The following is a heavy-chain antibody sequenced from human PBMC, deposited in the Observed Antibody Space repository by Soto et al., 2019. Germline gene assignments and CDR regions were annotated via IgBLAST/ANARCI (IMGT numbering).Heavy chain of an antibody. V-gene: IGHV3-9*01. Sequence: LRLSCAASGFTFDDYAMHWVRQAPGKGLEWVSGISWNSGSIGYADSVKGRFTISRDNAKNSLYLQMNSLRAEDTALYYCATADGYNIRTVPTTYWRQGTLVTGSS. D-gene: IGHD5-12*01. CDR2: ISWNSGSI. CDR3: ATADGYNIRTVPTTY. CDR1: GFTFDDYA. J-gene: IGHJ4*02.